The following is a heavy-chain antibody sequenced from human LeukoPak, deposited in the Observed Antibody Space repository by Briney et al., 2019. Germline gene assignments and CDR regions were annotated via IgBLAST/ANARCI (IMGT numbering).Heavy chain of an antibody. J-gene: IGHJ5*02. CDR1: GGSISSGSYY. V-gene: IGHV4-61*02. Sequence: PSQTLSLTCTVSGGSISSGSYYWSWIRQPAGKGLEWIGRIYTSGSTNYNPSLKSRVTISVDTSKNQFSLKLSSVTAADTAVYYCARSNWSDGSRWFDPWGQGTLVTVSS. CDR3: ARSNWSDGSRWFDP. CDR2: IYTSGST. D-gene: IGHD1-1*01.